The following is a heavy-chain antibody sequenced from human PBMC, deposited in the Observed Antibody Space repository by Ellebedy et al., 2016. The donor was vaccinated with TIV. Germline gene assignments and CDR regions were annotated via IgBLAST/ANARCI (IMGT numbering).Heavy chain of an antibody. CDR2: ISFDSSNI. CDR1: GFTFRAYA. Sequence: GESLKISCAASGFTFRAYAMHWVRLAPGKGLEWVALISFDSSNIQYAESVKGRFTLSRDNSKSTLYLQMNGLKSEDTAVYYCATDRPPLDHWGQGTLVTVSP. J-gene: IGHJ4*02. V-gene: IGHV3-30*04. CDR3: ATDRPPLDH.